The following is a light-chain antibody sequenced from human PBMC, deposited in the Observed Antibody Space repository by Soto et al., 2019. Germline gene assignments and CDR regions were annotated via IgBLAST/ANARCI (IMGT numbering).Light chain of an antibody. CDR3: QHNNGYSWT. V-gene: IGKV1-5*03. J-gene: IGKJ1*01. CDR1: ESISTW. CDR2: KAS. Sequence: DIQMTQSPSTLSASVGDRVTITCRASESISTWLAWYQQKPGKAPNLLIYKASSLESGVPSRFSGSGSGTEFTLTISSLQPDDFATYYCQHNNGYSWTFGQGTKVDIK.